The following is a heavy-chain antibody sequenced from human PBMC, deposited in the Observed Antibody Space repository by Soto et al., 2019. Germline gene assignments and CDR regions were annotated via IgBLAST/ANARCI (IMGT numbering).Heavy chain of an antibody. D-gene: IGHD6-6*01. J-gene: IGHJ4*02. V-gene: IGHV4-39*01. CDR1: GAALSSSNYY. CDR2: IYNSGST. Sequence: RSETLSLTCKLSGAALSSSNYYWGGVRKHPGKGLEWIGSIYNSGSTYYNPSLKSRVTISVDTSKNQFSLKLRSVTAADTAVYYCARHSKGSSFHDFDYWGQGTLVTVSS. CDR3: ARHSKGSSFHDFDY.